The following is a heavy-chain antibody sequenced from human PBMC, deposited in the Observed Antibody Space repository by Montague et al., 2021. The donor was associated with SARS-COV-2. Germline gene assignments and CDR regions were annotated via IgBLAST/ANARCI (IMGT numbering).Heavy chain of an antibody. CDR2: ISYDGSIQ. CDR3: AKDATIFWFERGRGTFDH. CDR1: GFTFNNFG. V-gene: IGHV3-30*18. J-gene: IGHJ4*02. Sequence: SLRLSCAASGFTFNNFGMHWVRQAPGQGLEWVAVISYDGSIQNYADSVKGRFTISRDWSKNTLYLQMSSLRPEDTAVYYCAKDATIFWFERGRGTFDHWGQGTLVAVSS. D-gene: IGHD3-10*01.